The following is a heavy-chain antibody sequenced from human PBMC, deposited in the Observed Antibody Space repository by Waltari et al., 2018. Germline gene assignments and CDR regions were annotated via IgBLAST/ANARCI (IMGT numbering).Heavy chain of an antibody. D-gene: IGHD5-12*01. J-gene: IGHJ4*02. CDR3: AGDKSYDGYNSLGAY. CDR1: GYTFTGYY. CDR2: INPNSGGT. V-gene: IGHV1-2*02. Sequence: QVQLVQSGAEVKKPGASVKVSCKASGYTFTGYYMHWVRQAPGQGLEWMGWINPNSGGTNYAQKFQGRVTMTRDTSISTAYMELSRLRADDTAVYYCAGDKSYDGYNSLGAYWGQGTLVTVSS.